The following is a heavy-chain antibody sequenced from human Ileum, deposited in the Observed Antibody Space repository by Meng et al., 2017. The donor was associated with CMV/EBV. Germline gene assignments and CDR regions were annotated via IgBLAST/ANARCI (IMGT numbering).Heavy chain of an antibody. CDR1: GYTFTTNS. J-gene: IGHJ4*02. V-gene: IGHV7-4-1*02. CDR3: ATGSVAADGKGY. CDR2: INPKTGNP. D-gene: IGHD6-13*01. Sequence: QVQLVQSGSELKKPGASVKVSCKASGYTFTTNSLIWVRQAPGQWLEWMGYINPKTGNPTYVQGFTGRFVFSLDTSVSTAYLQISSLKAEDTAVYYCATGSVAADGKGYWGQGTLVTVSS.